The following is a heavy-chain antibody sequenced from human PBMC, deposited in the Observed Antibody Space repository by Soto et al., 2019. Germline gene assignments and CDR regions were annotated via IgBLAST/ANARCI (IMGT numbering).Heavy chain of an antibody. CDR3: ARDMGTRGAYGY. J-gene: IGHJ4*02. Sequence: EVQLVDSGGDLVQPGGSLRLSCAASGFTFSTYWMSWVRQAPGKGLGWVANIDPDGSQKYDVDSVKGRFTISRDNAKNSLYLQMNSLRAEDTAAYYCARDMGTRGAYGYWGQGPLVTVSS. V-gene: IGHV3-7*01. CDR1: GFTFSTYW. CDR2: IDPDGSQK. D-gene: IGHD4-17*01.